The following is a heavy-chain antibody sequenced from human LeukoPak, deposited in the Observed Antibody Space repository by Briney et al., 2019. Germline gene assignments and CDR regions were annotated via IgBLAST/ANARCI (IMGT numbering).Heavy chain of an antibody. D-gene: IGHD2-2*01. CDR3: ARIGYSSSCTDY. J-gene: IGHJ4*02. CDR2: INSDGSST. CDR1: GFTFSSYA. V-gene: IGHV3-74*01. Sequence: GGSLRLSCAASGFTFSSYAMAWVRQAPGKGLEWVSRINSDGSSTSYADSVKGRFTISRDNAKNTLYLQMNSLRAGDTAVYYCARIGYSSSCTDYWGQGTLVTVSS.